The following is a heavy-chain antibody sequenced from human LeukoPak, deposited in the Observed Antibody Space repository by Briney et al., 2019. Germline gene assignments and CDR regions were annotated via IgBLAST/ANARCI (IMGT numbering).Heavy chain of an antibody. Sequence: GASVKVSCKASGYTFTGYYMHWVRQAPGQGLEWMGWINPNSGGTNYAQKFQGRVTMTRDTSISTAYMELSRLRSDDTAVYYCARGSVRGDYYYMDVWGKGTTVTVSS. J-gene: IGHJ6*03. V-gene: IGHV1-2*02. CDR1: GYTFTGYY. CDR2: INPNSGGT. CDR3: ARGSVRGDYYYMDV. D-gene: IGHD3-10*01.